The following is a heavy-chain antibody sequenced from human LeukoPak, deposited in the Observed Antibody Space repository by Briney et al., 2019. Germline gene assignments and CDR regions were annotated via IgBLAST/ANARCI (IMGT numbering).Heavy chain of an antibody. V-gene: IGHV1-46*01. CDR3: AREGDDSSGYYPNFDY. J-gene: IGHJ4*02. CDR2: INPSGGST. Sequence: GASVKVSCKASGYTFTSYDINWVRQAPGQGLEWMGIINPSGGSTSYAQKFQGRVTMTRDMSTSTVYMELSSLRSEDTAVYYCAREGDDSSGYYPNFDYWGQGTLVTVSS. CDR1: GYTFTSYD. D-gene: IGHD3-22*01.